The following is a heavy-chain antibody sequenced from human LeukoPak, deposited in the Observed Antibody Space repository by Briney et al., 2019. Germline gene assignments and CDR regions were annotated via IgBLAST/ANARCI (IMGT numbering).Heavy chain of an antibody. V-gene: IGHV3-48*03. CDR1: GFTFSSYE. CDR3: ARVYSGSYSYYFDY. Sequence: GGSLRLSCAASGFTFSSYEMNWVRQAPGKGLEWVSYISSSGSTIYYADSVKGRFTISRDNAKNSLYLQMNSLRAEDTAVYYCARVYSGSYSYYFDYWGQGTLVTVPS. J-gene: IGHJ4*02. D-gene: IGHD1-26*01. CDR2: ISSSGSTI.